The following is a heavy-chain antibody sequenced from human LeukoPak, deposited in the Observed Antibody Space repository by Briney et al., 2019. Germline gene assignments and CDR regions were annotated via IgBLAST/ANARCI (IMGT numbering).Heavy chain of an antibody. CDR1: GFTFSSYG. V-gene: IGHV3-23*01. Sequence: PGGSLRLSCAASGFTFSSYGMAWVRQAPGKGLEWLSAISARGDNTYYADSVKGRFTISRDNSKNTLYLQMNSLRAEDTAVYYCAKEKGFMNPFDYWGPGTLVTVSS. J-gene: IGHJ4*02. CDR2: ISARGDNT. CDR3: AKEKGFMNPFDY.